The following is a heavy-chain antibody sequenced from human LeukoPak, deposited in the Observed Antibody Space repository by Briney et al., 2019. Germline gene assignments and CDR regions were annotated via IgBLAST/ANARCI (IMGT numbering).Heavy chain of an antibody. CDR3: ARVQGYCSGGSCRSGPYNWFDP. CDR2: IYYSGST. V-gene: IGHV4-59*01. J-gene: IGHJ5*02. CDR1: GGSISSYY. D-gene: IGHD2-15*01. Sequence: SETLSHTCTVSGGSISSYYWSWIRQPPGKGLEWIGYIYYSGSTNYNPSLKSRVTISVDTSKNQFSLKLSSVTAADTAVYYCARVQGYCSGGSCRSGPYNWFDPWGQGTLVTVSS.